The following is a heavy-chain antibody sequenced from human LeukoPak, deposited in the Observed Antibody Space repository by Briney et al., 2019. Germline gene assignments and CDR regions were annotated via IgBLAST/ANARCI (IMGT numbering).Heavy chain of an antibody. CDR3: AKERFCSGGSCYASHDLH. V-gene: IGHV3-23*01. CDR2: VRGSGDFT. J-gene: IGHJ4*02. Sequence: GGSLRLSCEGSGFTLKTYGMSSVRQAPGEGLEWVSGVRGSGDFTDYADSVKGRFTSSRDNPKNTLLLQMSSLRVEDTAIYYCAKERFCSGGSCYASHDLHWGQGILVTVSS. CDR1: GFTLKTYG. D-gene: IGHD2-15*01.